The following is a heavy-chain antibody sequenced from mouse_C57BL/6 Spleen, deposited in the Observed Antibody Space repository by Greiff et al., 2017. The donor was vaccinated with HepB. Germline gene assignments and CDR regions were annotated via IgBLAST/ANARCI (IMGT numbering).Heavy chain of an antibody. CDR1: GYTFTSYG. V-gene: IGHV1-81*01. CDR3: ARYPYSNVAWFAY. CDR2: IYPRSGNT. Sequence: QVQLQQSGAELARPGASVKLSCKASGYTFTSYGISWVKQRTGQGLEWIGEIYPRSGNTYYNEKFKGKATLTADKSSSTAYMELRSLTSEDSAVYFCARYPYSNVAWFAYWGQGTLVTVSA. J-gene: IGHJ3*01. D-gene: IGHD2-5*01.